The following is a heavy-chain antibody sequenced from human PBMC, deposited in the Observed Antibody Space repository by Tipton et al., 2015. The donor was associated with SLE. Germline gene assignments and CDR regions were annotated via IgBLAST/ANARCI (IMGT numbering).Heavy chain of an antibody. D-gene: IGHD1-7*01. CDR1: GGSISRSSYY. Sequence: TLSLTCTVSGGSISRSSYYWSWIRQPPGKGLEWIGSIYYSGSTYYNPSLKSRVTISVDTSKNQFSLKLSSVTAADTAVYYSAVITGTYGDWYFDLWGRGTLVTVSS. V-gene: IGHV4-39*07. J-gene: IGHJ2*01. CDR2: IYYSGST. CDR3: AVITGTYGDWYFDL.